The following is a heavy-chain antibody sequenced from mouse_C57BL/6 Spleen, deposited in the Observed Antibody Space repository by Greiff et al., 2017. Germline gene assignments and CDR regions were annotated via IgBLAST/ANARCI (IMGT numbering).Heavy chain of an antibody. Sequence: EVQLVESGGGLVKPGGSLKLSCAASGFTFSSYTMSWVRQTPEKRLEWVATISGGGGNTYYPDSVKGRFTISRDNAKNTLYLQMSSLRSEDTALYYCARPLYGSSYWVAYWGQGTLVTVSA. CDR1: GFTFSSYT. J-gene: IGHJ3*01. D-gene: IGHD1-1*01. V-gene: IGHV5-9*01. CDR3: ARPLYGSSYWVAY. CDR2: ISGGGGNT.